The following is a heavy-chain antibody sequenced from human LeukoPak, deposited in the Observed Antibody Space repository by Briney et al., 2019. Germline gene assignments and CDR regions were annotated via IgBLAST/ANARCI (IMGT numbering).Heavy chain of an antibody. J-gene: IGHJ4*02. V-gene: IGHV3-9*03. D-gene: IGHD3-22*01. CDR3: AKAGESDYYDSSGYLYYFDY. CDR1: GFTFDDYA. Sequence: GRSLRLSCGASGFTFDDYAMHWVRHAPGKGLEWVSGTSWNRGSIVYADSVKGRFTISRDNAKNSLYLQMNSLGAEDMALYDCAKAGESDYYDSSGYLYYFDYWGQGTLVTVS. CDR2: TSWNRGSI.